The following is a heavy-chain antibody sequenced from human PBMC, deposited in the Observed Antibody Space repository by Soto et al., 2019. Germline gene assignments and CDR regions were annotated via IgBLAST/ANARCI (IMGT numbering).Heavy chain of an antibody. CDR1: GGSFSGYY. CDR2: MNHSGST. J-gene: IGHJ5*02. D-gene: IGHD6-13*01. CDR3: ARGRRTQLIPYIHDYFDP. V-gene: IGHV4-34*01. Sequence: WETLSLTCAVYGGSFSGYYWNWIRQPPGKGLEWIGEMNHSGSTNYNPSLKSRVTISVDTSKNQFSLKLSSVTAADTAVYFCARGRRTQLIPYIHDYFDPCGQETPVTVSS.